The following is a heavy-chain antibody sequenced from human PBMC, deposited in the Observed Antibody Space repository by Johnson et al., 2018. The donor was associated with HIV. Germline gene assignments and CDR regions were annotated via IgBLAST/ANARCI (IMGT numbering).Heavy chain of an antibody. V-gene: IGHV3-66*01. CDR1: GFTFSSYW. D-gene: IGHD4-23*01. CDR3: AREALPRGLQSSFGGAFDI. J-gene: IGHJ3*02. CDR2: IYSGGTT. Sequence: VQLVESGGGLVQPGGSLRLSCAVSGFTFSSYWMSWVRQAPGKGLEWVSVIYSGGTTYYADSVKGRFTISRDTSENTVYLQMNSLRAEDTAVYYCAREALPRGLQSSFGGAFDIWGQGTMVTVSS.